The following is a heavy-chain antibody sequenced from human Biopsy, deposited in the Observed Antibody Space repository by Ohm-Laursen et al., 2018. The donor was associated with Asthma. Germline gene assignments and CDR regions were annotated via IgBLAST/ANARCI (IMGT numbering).Heavy chain of an antibody. V-gene: IGHV4-30-2*01. D-gene: IGHD3-9*01. CDR2: LLYSGTT. CDR3: ARMNTLIQAANYFSYAMDV. J-gene: IGHJ6*02. Sequence: SQTLSLTCAVSGASINSGGYSWNWVRQPPGKGLELFGFLLYSGTTYSNPSLKSRVTISNDRSHRQFSLKVNSVTAADTAVYYCARMNTLIQAANYFSYAMDVWGQGTTVTVSS. CDR1: GASINSGGYS.